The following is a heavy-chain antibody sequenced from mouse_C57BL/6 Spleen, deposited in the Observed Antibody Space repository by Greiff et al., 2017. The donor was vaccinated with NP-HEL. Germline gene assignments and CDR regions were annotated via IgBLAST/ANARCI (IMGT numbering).Heavy chain of an antibody. V-gene: IGHV1-75*01. CDR3: ARSGIYYYGSSYRDWYFDV. J-gene: IGHJ1*03. D-gene: IGHD1-1*01. Sequence: VQLQQSGPELVKPGASVKISCKASGYTFTDYYINWVKQRPGQGLEWIGWIFPGSGSTYYNEKFKGKATLTVDKSSSTAYMLLSSLTSEDSAVYFCARSGIYYYGSSYRDWYFDVWGTGTTVTVSS. CDR1: GYTFTDYY. CDR2: IFPGSGST.